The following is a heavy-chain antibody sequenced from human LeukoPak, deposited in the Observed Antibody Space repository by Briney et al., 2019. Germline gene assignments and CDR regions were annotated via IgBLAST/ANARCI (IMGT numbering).Heavy chain of an antibody. D-gene: IGHD2-21*01. CDR1: GFILGRNA. CDR3: AKDICSWAHDY. J-gene: IGHJ4*02. Sequence: GWSLRLSFLASGFILGRNAMNWVRQARGKGVEWGESLAGMDDTTWYADHVRGRFAISRDTSKSTLYLQMNRRRVEDAAIYYCAKDICSWAHDYWGQRLPVTVS. CDR2: LAGMDDTT. V-gene: IGHV3-23*01.